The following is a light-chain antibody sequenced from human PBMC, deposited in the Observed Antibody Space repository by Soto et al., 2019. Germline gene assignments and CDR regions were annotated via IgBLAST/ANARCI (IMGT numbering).Light chain of an antibody. V-gene: IGKV2-28*01. Sequence: VMTQSRLSLPVTPGEPASISCRSSQSLLHSNGYNYLDWYMQKPGQSPQLLIYLGSNRASGVPDRLSGSGSGTDFTLTISRLEAEEGGVYYCMQALQTPITFGQGTRLEI. CDR2: LGS. CDR3: MQALQTPIT. CDR1: QSLLHSNGYNY. J-gene: IGKJ5*01.